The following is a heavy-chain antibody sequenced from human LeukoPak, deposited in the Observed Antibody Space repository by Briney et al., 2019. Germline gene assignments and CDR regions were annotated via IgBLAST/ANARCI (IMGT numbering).Heavy chain of an antibody. CDR3: ARGANSSSWYQDYFDY. J-gene: IGHJ4*02. Sequence: SETLSLTCAVYGVSFSGYYWSWIRQPPGKGLEWIGEINHSGSTNYNPSLKSRVTISVDTSKNQFSLKLSSVTAADTAVYYCARGANSSSWYQDYFDYWGQGTLVTVSS. D-gene: IGHD6-13*01. V-gene: IGHV4-34*01. CDR2: INHSGST. CDR1: GVSFSGYY.